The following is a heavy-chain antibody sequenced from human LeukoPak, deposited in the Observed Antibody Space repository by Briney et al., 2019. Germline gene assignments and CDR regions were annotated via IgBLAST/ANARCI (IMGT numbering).Heavy chain of an antibody. J-gene: IGHJ4*02. D-gene: IGHD2-2*01. CDR1: GYTFTGYY. V-gene: IGHV1-2*02. Sequence: GASVKVACKASGYTFTGYYMHWVRQAPGQGFEWMGGINPNSGDTNYAQKVQGRVTMARDTSISTAHMELRRLRSADTAVYYCARANPLYCSSTTCLFDYWGQGTLVTVSS. CDR3: ARANPLYCSSTTCLFDY. CDR2: INPNSGDT.